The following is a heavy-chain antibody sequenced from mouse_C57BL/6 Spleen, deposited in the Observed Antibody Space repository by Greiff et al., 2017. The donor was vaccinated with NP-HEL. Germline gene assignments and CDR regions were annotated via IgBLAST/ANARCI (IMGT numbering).Heavy chain of an antibody. CDR1: GFSFNTYA. D-gene: IGHD1-1*01. Sequence: EVQVVESGGGLVQPKGSLKLSCAASGFSFNTYAMNWVRQAPGKGLEWVARIRSKSNNYATYYADSVKDRFTISRDDSESMLYLQMNNLKTEDTAMYYCVREDYGISLGYFDYWGQGTTLTVSS. V-gene: IGHV10-1*01. CDR2: IRSKSNNYAT. CDR3: VREDYGISLGYFDY. J-gene: IGHJ2*01.